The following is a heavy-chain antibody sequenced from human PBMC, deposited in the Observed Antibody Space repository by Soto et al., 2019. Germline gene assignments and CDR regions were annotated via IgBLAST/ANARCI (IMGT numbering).Heavy chain of an antibody. D-gene: IGHD5-12*01. V-gene: IGHV3-66*01. CDR2: IYSGGST. CDR1: GFTVSSNY. CDR3: ARDQSGYDLGYWFDP. Sequence: GGSLRLSCAASGFTVSSNYMSWVRQAPGKGLEWVSVIYSGGSTYYADSVKGRFTISRDNSKNTLYLQMNSLRAEDTAVYYCARDQSGYDLGYWFDPWGQGTLVTVSS. J-gene: IGHJ5*02.